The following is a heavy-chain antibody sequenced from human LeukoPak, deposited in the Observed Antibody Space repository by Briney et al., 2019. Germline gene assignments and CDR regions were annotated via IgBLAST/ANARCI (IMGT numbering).Heavy chain of an antibody. V-gene: IGHV3-23*01. CDR2: ISKSGDST. CDR1: GFTFSSYA. J-gene: IGHJ3*02. Sequence: PGGSLRLSCAASGFTFSSYAMHWVRQAPGKGLEWVSAISKSGDSTFYADSVKGRFTISRDNSQNTLYVQMNSLRAEDTAVYYCAKDQGYSSAWYSRDGFDMWGQGTMVTVSS. D-gene: IGHD6-19*01. CDR3: AKDQGYSSAWYSRDGFDM.